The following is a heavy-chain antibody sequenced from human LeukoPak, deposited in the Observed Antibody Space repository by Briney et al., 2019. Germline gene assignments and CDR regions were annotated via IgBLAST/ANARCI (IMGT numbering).Heavy chain of an antibody. J-gene: IGHJ4*02. D-gene: IGHD5-18*01. V-gene: IGHV3-23*01. Sequence: GGSLRLSCAASGFTFSSYAMSWVRQAPGKGLEWVSAISVIGGSTYYGDSVKGRFTISRDNSKNTLYLQMNSLRAEDTAVYYCAKDGSGGKYSYGLQYYFDYWGQGTLVTVSS. CDR2: ISVIGGST. CDR1: GFTFSSYA. CDR3: AKDGSGGKYSYGLQYYFDY.